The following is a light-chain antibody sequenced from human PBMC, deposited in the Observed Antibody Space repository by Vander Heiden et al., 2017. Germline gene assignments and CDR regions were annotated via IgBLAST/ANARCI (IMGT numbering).Light chain of an antibody. V-gene: IGKV1-39*01. CDR3: QRGYSSPWT. CDR2: ATS. J-gene: IGKJ2*01. CDR1: QTIRKY. Sequence: DIQMTQSPSSLSASVGDRVNITCRASQTIRKYLNWYAQKPGKAPKLLIYATSVLHDGVPSRFSGGGFETDFTLSISDLQLEDFATYYCQRGYSSPWTFGQGTNLDI.